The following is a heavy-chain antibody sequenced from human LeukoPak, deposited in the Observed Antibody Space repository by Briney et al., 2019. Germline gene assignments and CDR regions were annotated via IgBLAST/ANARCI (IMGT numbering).Heavy chain of an antibody. J-gene: IGHJ4*02. V-gene: IGHV3-21*01. D-gene: IGHD1-26*01. CDR2: ISSSSSYI. CDR1: GFTFSSYS. CDR3: ARPNSGSYVGYFDY. Sequence: GGSLRLSCAASGFTFSSYSMNWVRQAPGKGLEWVSSISSSSSYIYYADSVRGRFTISRDNAKNSLYLQMNSLRAEDTAVYYCARPNSGSYVGYFDYWGQGTLVTVSS.